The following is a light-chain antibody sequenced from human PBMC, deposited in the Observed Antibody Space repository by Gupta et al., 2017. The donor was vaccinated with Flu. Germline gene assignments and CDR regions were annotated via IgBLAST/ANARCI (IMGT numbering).Light chain of an antibody. CDR2: WAS. J-gene: IGKJ1*01. V-gene: IGKV4-1*01. CDR1: QSLLSNSDNKNC. Sequence: DIVMPQPPDSLTVSLGEGATIRCKSSQSLLSNSDNKNCLAWYQQKPGQPPQLLISWASIRESGVPDRFSGSGSGTDFTLAISSLQPEDVAVYYCQQYYGSPRTFGQGTKVEIK. CDR3: QQYYGSPRT.